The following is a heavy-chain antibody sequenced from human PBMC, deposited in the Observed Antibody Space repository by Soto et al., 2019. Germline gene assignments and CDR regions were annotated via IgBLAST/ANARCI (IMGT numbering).Heavy chain of an antibody. CDR2: IGSKANNYAA. J-gene: IGHJ4*02. Sequence: EVQLVESGGGLVQPGGSLKLSCAASGFTFSGSALHWVLQASGQGLEGVGRIGSKANNYAAAYAVSLKGRFTISRDDSMNTAYLKMSSLRTEDTAVYYCARRVYAFWSRHPKGRDYWGQGAVVSVSS. D-gene: IGHD3-3*01. CDR3: ARRVYAFWSRHPKGRDY. V-gene: IGHV3-73*02. CDR1: GFTFSGSA.